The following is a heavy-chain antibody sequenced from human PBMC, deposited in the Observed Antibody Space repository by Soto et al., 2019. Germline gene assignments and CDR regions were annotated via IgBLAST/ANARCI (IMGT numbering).Heavy chain of an antibody. D-gene: IGHD1-26*01. Sequence: QLQLQESGPGLVKPSETLSLTCAVSGDSISSSDSCWGWIRQPPGKGLEWIGSIYYTGSTYYNPSLKSRVTMSVDTSKNHFSLKLSSVTATDTAVYYCARQRDIVGELYFDYWGQGNMVAVSS. V-gene: IGHV4-39*01. CDR3: ARQRDIVGELYFDY. CDR1: GDSISSSDSC. CDR2: IYYTGST. J-gene: IGHJ4*02.